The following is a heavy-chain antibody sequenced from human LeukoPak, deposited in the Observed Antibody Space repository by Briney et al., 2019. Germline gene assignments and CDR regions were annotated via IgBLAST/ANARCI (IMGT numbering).Heavy chain of an antibody. J-gene: IGHJ3*02. CDR2: ISSSSSHI. CDR1: GFTFSSYS. CDR3: ARDVVGAAAGTSAFDI. D-gene: IGHD6-13*01. Sequence: PGGSLRLSCAASGFTFSSYSMNWVRQAPGKGLEWVSSISSSSSHIYYTDSVKGRFTISRDNAKNSLYLQMNSLRAGDTAVYYCARDVVGAAAGTSAFDIWGQGTMVTVSS. V-gene: IGHV3-21*01.